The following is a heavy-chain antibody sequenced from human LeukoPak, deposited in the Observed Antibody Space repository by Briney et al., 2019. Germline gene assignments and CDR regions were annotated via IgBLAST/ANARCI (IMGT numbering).Heavy chain of an antibody. J-gene: IGHJ4*02. CDR2: IIPILGIA. Sequence: ASVKVSCKASGGTFSSYAISWVRQAPGQGLEWMGRIIPILGIANYAQKFQGRVTITADKSTSTDYIELSSLRSEDTAVYYCARVSVDTAMAYFDYWGQGTLVTVSS. V-gene: IGHV1-69*04. CDR1: GGTFSSYA. CDR3: ARVSVDTAMAYFDY. D-gene: IGHD5-18*01.